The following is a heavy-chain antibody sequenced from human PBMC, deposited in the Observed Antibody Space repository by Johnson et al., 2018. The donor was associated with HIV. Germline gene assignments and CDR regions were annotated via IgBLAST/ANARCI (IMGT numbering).Heavy chain of an antibody. CDR1: GFPFSSYG. J-gene: IGHJ3*02. Sequence: VQLVESGGGVVQPGRSLRLSCAASGFPFSSYGMHWVRQAPGKGLEWVAVTSYDGSNKYYADSVKGRFTISRDNSKNTLYLQMNSLRAEDTAVYYCARELRGAQNDAFDIWGQGTMVTVSS. CDR2: TSYDGSNK. D-gene: IGHD1-26*01. V-gene: IGHV3-30*03. CDR3: ARELRGAQNDAFDI.